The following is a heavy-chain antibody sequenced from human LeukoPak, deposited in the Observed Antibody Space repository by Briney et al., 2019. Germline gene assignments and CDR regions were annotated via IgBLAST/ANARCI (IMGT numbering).Heavy chain of an antibody. J-gene: IGHJ4*02. CDR3: TRGYSSSSHSSFDY. Sequence: GGSLRLSCTASGFTFGDYAMSWFRQAPGKGLEWVGFIRSKAYGGTTEYAASVKGRFTISRDDSKSIAYLQMNSLKTEDTAVYYCTRGYSSSSHSSFDYWGQGTLVTVSS. CDR2: IRSKAYGGTT. D-gene: IGHD6-6*01. CDR1: GFTFGDYA. V-gene: IGHV3-49*03.